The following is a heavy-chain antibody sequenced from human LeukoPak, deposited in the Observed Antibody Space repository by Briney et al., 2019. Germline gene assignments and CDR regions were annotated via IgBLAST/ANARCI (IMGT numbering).Heavy chain of an antibody. CDR1: GCSISSYY. CDR3: ARRYPPVRGVNVRPQEVRKYYFDY. CDR2: IYTSGST. D-gene: IGHD3-10*01. J-gene: IGHJ4*02. V-gene: IGHV4-4*07. Sequence: SATLSLTCKVSGCSISSYYWSWIRQPAGKGLEWIGRIYTSGSTTNNPSLMSRVTMSVDTSKKQFSLNLSSVTAADTAVYYCARRYPPVRGVNVRPQEVRKYYFDYWGQGTLVTVSS.